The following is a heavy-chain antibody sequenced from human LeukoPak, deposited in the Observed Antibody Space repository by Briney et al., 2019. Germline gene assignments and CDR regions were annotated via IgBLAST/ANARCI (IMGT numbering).Heavy chain of an antibody. CDR2: ISYDGSNK. V-gene: IGHV3-30*04. CDR1: GFTFSSYA. Sequence: GGSLRLSCAASGFTFSSYAMHWVRQAPGKGLEWVAVISYDGSNKYYADSVKGRFTISRDNSKNTLYLQMNSLRAEDTAVYYCARVYKSSCSGGSCYPGGAQFSGWYPDAFDIWGQGTMVTVSS. CDR3: ARVYKSSCSGGSCYPGGAQFSGWYPDAFDI. D-gene: IGHD2-15*01. J-gene: IGHJ3*02.